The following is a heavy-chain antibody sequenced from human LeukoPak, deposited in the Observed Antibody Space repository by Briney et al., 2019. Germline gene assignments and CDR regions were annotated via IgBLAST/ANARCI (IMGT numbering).Heavy chain of an antibody. D-gene: IGHD6-6*01. V-gene: IGHV3-66*01. CDR2: LYSDGRT. CDR3: ATGSSSSSYFDY. CDR1: GFTVSSNY. Sequence: GGSLTLSCTASGFTVSSNYMSWIRQAPGKGLEWVSVLYSDGRTYYAASVKGRFTISRDNSKNTLYLQMNSLRAEDTAVYYCATGSSSSSYFDYWGQGTLVTVCS. J-gene: IGHJ4*02.